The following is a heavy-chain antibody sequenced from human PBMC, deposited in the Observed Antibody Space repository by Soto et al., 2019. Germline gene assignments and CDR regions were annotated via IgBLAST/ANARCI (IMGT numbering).Heavy chain of an antibody. Sequence: EVQVLESGGDLVQPGGSLRLSCIASGFTFGTYAMSWVRQAPGKGLDWVSAITGNGDSTYYADSVKGRFTISRDNSKATLYLQMNSLRADDTAVYYCAQGSRSYRPYYFDYWGQGSLVTVSS. D-gene: IGHD1-26*01. CDR1: GFTFGTYA. CDR2: ITGNGDST. J-gene: IGHJ4*02. V-gene: IGHV3-23*01. CDR3: AQGSRSYRPYYFDY.